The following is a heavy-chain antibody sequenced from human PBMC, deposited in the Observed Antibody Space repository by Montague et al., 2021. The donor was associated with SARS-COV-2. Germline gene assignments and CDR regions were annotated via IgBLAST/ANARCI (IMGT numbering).Heavy chain of an antibody. V-gene: IGHV4-34*01. D-gene: IGHD4-11*01. CDR2: INHSGST. CDR3: ARVRWVTTYVLGVRVAMDF. Sequence: SETLSLTCAVYGGSFSGYYWSWIRQPPGKGLEWIGEINHSGSTNYNPSLKSRVTISVDTSKNQFSLKLSSVTAADTAVYYCARVRWVTTYVLGVRVAMDFWGQGTMVTVSS. CDR1: GGSFSGYY. J-gene: IGHJ6*02.